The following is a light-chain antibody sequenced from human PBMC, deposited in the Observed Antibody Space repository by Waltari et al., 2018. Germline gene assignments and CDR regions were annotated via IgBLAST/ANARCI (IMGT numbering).Light chain of an antibody. CDR1: SSDVGGYNY. CDR3: CSYAGSSTS. V-gene: IGLV2-23*02. J-gene: IGLJ1*01. CDR2: DVS. Sequence: QSALTQPASVSGSPGQSITISCTGTSSDVGGYNYVSWYQQNPGKAPKLMIYDVSKRPSGVSNRFSGSKSGNTASLTIAGLQAEDEADYYCCSYAGSSTSFGTGTKVTVL.